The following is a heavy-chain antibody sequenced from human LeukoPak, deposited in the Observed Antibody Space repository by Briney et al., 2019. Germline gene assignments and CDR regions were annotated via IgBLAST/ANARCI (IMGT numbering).Heavy chain of an antibody. CDR3: AIGHYRNIPG. CDR1: GFTVSSKY. D-gene: IGHD1/OR15-1a*01. V-gene: IGHV3-66*01. CDR2: ICTDGST. J-gene: IGHJ4*02. Sequence: GGSLRLSCAASGFTVSSKYMNWVRQAPGKGLEWVSVICTDGSTYYADSVRARFSISRDDSKNTLSLQMNSLRAEDTAVYYCAIGHYRNIPGWGQGTLVTVSS.